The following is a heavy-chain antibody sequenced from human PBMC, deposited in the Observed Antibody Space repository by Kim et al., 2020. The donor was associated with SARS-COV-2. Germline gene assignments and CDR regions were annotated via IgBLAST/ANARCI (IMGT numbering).Heavy chain of an antibody. D-gene: IGHD3-9*01. Sequence: YAQKFQGRVTITADESTSTAYMELSSLRSEDTAVYYCARSDYDILTGSSWGQGTLVTVSS. J-gene: IGHJ5*02. V-gene: IGHV1-69*01. CDR3: ARSDYDILTGSS.